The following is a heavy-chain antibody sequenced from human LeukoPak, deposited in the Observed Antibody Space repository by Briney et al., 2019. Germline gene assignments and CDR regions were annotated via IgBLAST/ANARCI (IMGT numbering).Heavy chain of an antibody. Sequence: SETLSLTCTVSGGSISSGDYYWSWIRQPPGKGLEWIGYIYYSGSTYYNPSLKSRVTISVDTSKNQFSLKLSSVTAADTAVYYCARDDGIAVAGTRGGYYYYMDVWGKGTTVTVSS. CDR1: GGSISSGDYY. CDR3: ARDDGIAVAGTRGGYYYYMDV. V-gene: IGHV4-30-4*08. J-gene: IGHJ6*03. CDR2: IYYSGST. D-gene: IGHD6-19*01.